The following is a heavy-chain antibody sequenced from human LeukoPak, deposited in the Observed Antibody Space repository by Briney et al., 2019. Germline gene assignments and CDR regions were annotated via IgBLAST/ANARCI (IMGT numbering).Heavy chain of an antibody. V-gene: IGHV1-69*05. Sequence: SVKVPCKASGGTFSSYAISWVRQAPGQGLEWMGGIIPIFGTANYAQKFQGRVTITTDESTSTAYMELSSLRSEDTAVYYCASCDGDYVLDYWGQGTLVTVSS. CDR2: IIPIFGTA. CDR1: GGTFSSYA. J-gene: IGHJ4*02. D-gene: IGHD4-17*01. CDR3: ASCDGDYVLDY.